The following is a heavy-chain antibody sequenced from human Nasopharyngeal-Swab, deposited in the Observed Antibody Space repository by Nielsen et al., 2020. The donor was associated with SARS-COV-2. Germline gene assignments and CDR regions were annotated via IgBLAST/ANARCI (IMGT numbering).Heavy chain of an antibody. J-gene: IGHJ4*02. V-gene: IGHV1-46*01. CDR3: ARELSPYYDFWSGWLDY. Sequence: SVKVSCKASGYTFTSYYMHWVRQAPGQGLEWMGIINPSGSTTYSEKFQGRVTMTSDTSTSTVYMELSSLRSEDTAVYYCARELSPYYDFWSGWLDYWGQGILVTVS. CDR2: INPSGST. D-gene: IGHD3-3*01. CDR1: GYTFTSYY.